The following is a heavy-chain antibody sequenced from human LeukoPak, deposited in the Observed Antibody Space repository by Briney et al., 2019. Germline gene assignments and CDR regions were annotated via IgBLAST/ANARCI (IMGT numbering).Heavy chain of an antibody. D-gene: IGHD6-13*01. V-gene: IGHV1-8*01. CDR1: GYTFTTYD. Sequence: ASVKVSCKASGYTFTTYDINWVRQATGQGLEWMGWMNPKSGHKGYVQKFQGRVTMTMDTSISTAYMELSSLRSEDTAVYYCARGLNSSSWASYYYYYMDVWGKGTTVTVSS. CDR2: MNPKSGHK. CDR3: ARGLNSSSWASYYYYYMDV. J-gene: IGHJ6*03.